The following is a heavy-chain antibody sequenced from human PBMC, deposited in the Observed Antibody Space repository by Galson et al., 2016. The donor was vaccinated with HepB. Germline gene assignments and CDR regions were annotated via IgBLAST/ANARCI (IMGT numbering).Heavy chain of an antibody. V-gene: IGHV3-53*01. CDR3: AGSGDYYYFDY. D-gene: IGHD7-27*01. J-gene: IGHJ4*02. CDR2: IYVGGST. CDR1: GFTVSSNY. Sequence: SLRLSCAASGFTVSSNYMNWVRRAPGKGLEWVSIIYVGGSTYYADSVRGRFTISRDNSKNTLYLQMNSLRAEDTAVYYCAGSGDYYYFDYWGQGTLVTVSS.